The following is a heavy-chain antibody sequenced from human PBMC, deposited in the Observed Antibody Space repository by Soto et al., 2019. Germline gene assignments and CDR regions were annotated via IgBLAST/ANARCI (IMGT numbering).Heavy chain of an antibody. CDR1: GFTFSSYS. V-gene: IGHV3-21*01. D-gene: IGHD6-6*01. J-gene: IGHJ6*02. CDR2: ISSSSTAI. Sequence: GGSLRLSCAASGFTFSSYSMNWVRQAPGKGLEWVSSISSSSTAIFYGDSVKGRFIISRDNAENSLYLQMNSLRAEDTAVYYCVRDSSSSRYYGMDVWGQGTTVTVSS. CDR3: VRDSSSSRYYGMDV.